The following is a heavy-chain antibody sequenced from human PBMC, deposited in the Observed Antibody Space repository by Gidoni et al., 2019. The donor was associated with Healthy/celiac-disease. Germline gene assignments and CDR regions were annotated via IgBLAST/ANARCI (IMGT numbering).Heavy chain of an antibody. V-gene: IGHV3-48*03. CDR2: ISSSGSTI. Sequence: EVQLVESGGGLVQPGGSLRLSCAASGFTFRSYEMNWVRQAPGKGLEWVSYISSSGSTIYYADSVKGRFTISRDNAKNSLYLQMNSLRAEDTAVYYCARDGSNILYYYYYMDVWGKGTTVTVSS. CDR1: GFTFRSYE. J-gene: IGHJ6*03. D-gene: IGHD1-26*01. CDR3: ARDGSNILYYYYYMDV.